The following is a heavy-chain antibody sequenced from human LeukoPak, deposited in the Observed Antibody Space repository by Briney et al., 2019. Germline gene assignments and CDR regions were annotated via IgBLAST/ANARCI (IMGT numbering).Heavy chain of an antibody. CDR1: GGSISSGGYY. CDR2: IYYSGST. J-gene: IGHJ5*02. D-gene: IGHD3-3*01. CDR3: ARVRDFWSGYYTLEPEATTNGWFDP. V-gene: IGHV4-31*03. Sequence: SQTLSLTCTVSGGSISSGGYYWSWIRQHPGKGLEWIGYIYYSGSTYYNPSLKSRVTISVDTSKNQFSLKLSSVTAADTAVYYCARVRDFWSGYYTLEPEATTNGWFDPWGQGTLVTVSS.